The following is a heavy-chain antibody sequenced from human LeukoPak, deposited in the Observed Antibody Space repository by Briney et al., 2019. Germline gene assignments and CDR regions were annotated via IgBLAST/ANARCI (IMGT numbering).Heavy chain of an antibody. CDR1: GFTFSSYG. CDR3: AKDSYDFWSGYRSSGYFDY. CDR2: ISYDGSNK. D-gene: IGHD3-3*01. Sequence: EAGRSLRLSCAASGFTFSSYGMHWVRQAPGKGLEWVAVISYDGSNKYYADSVKGRFTISRDNSKNTLYLQMNSLRAEDTAVYYCAKDSYDFWSGYRSSGYFDYWGQGTLVTVSS. J-gene: IGHJ4*02. V-gene: IGHV3-30*18.